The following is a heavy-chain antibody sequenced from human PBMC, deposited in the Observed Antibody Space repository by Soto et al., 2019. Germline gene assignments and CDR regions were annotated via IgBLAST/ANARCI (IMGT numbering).Heavy chain of an antibody. CDR1: GYPLTSYA. J-gene: IGHJ6*02. D-gene: IGHD6-19*01. CDR3: ARVPILAARYGMDV. CDR2: INAGNGNT. Sequence: XAVKVACKASGYPLTSYAMHWGRQAPGQRLEWMGWINAGNGNTKYSQKFQGRVTITRDTSASTAYMELSSLRSEDTAVYYCARVPILAARYGMDVWGQGTTVTVS. V-gene: IGHV1-3*01.